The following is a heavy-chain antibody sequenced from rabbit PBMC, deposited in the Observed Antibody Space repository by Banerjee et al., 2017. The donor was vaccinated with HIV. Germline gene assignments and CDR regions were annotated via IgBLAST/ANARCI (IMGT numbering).Heavy chain of an antibody. J-gene: IGHJ4*01. CDR1: GFTISSGYD. V-gene: IGHV1S45*01. Sequence: QEQLVESGGGLVQPEGSLTLTCTASGFTISSGYDMCWVRQAPGKGLEWIACIYAGSSGSTYYASWVNGRFTIARTSSTTVTLQMTSLTAADTATYFCARDLAGVVGWNLNLWGPGTLVTVS. D-gene: IGHD4-1*01. CDR2: IYAGSSGST. CDR3: ARDLAGVVGWNLNL.